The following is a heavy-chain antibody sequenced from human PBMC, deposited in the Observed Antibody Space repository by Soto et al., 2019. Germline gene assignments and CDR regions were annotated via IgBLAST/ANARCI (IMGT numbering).Heavy chain of an antibody. J-gene: IGHJ2*01. CDR2: ISAYNGNT. CDR1: GYTFTSYG. Sequence: ASVKVSCTASGYTFTSYGISWVRQAPGQGLEWMGWISAYNGNTNYAQKLQGRVTMTTDTSTSTAYMELRSLRSDDTAVYYCARWTYGDYVRYFDLWGRGTLVTVSS. V-gene: IGHV1-18*01. CDR3: ARWTYGDYVRYFDL. D-gene: IGHD4-17*01.